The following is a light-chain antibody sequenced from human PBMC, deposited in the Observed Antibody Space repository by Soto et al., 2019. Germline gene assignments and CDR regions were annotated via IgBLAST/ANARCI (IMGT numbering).Light chain of an antibody. V-gene: IGLV2-14*03. CDR1: SSDVGGFNY. CDR3: ASYTTSSTYV. J-gene: IGLJ1*01. CDR2: DVS. Sequence: QSALTQPASVSGSPGQSIAISCTGTSSDVGGFNYVSWYQQHPGKAPKFMIYDVSSRPSGVSDRFSGSKSGNTASLTISGLQAEDEADYYCASYTTSSTYVFGTGTKATVL.